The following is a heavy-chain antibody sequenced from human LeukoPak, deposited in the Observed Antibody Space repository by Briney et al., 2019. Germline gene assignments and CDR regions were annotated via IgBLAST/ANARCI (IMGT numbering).Heavy chain of an antibody. D-gene: IGHD5-24*01. Sequence: SETLSLTCTVSGGSISGYYWSWIRQPPGKGLEWIGYIHYGGNTDYNPSLKSRVTISVDTSKNRFSLKLGSVTAADTSVYYCARRGDGYPYYFDFWGQGTLVTVSS. CDR3: ARRGDGYPYYFDF. V-gene: IGHV4-59*12. J-gene: IGHJ4*02. CDR1: GGSISGYY. CDR2: IHYGGNT.